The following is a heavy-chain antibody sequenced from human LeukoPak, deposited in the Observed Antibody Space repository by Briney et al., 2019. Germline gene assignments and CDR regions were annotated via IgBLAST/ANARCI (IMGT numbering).Heavy chain of an antibody. CDR3: YRGKRGDFWSGYYANWFDP. J-gene: IGHJ5*02. Sequence: SETLSLTCTVSGGSISSSSYYWGWIRQPPGKGLEWIGSIYYSGSTYYNPSLKSRVTISVDTSKNQFSLKLSSVTAADTAVYYSYRGKRGDFWSGYYANWFDPWAEEPLVTVSS. CDR2: IYYSGST. V-gene: IGHV4-39*01. CDR1: GGSISSSSYY. D-gene: IGHD3-3*01.